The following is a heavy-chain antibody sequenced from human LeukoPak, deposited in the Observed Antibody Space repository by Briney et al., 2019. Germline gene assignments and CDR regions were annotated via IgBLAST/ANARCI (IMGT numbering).Heavy chain of an antibody. V-gene: IGHV3-23*01. CDR3: ANEFLGTTVTTWAWYFDL. CDR2: ISGSDDNT. Sequence: PGGSLRLSCAASGFTFSSFAMTWVRQAPGKGLEWVSTISGSDDNTYYADSVKGRFTISRDNSKNTLYLQMNSLRAEDTAVYYCANEFLGTTVTTWAWYFDLWGRGTLVTVSS. CDR1: GFTFSSFA. J-gene: IGHJ2*01. D-gene: IGHD4-17*01.